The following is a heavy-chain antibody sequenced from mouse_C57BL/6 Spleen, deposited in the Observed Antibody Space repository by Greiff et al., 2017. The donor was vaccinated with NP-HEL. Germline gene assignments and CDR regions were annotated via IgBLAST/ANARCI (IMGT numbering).Heavy chain of an antibody. D-gene: IGHD2-4*01. CDR1: GYSFTDYN. Sequence: EVKLLESGPELVKPGASVKISCKASGYSFTDYNMNWVKQSNGKSLEWIGVINPNYGTTSYNQKFKGKATLTVDQSSSTAYMQLNSLTSEDSAVYYCARSYDYLSWFAYWGQGTLVTVSA. V-gene: IGHV1-39*01. CDR3: ARSYDYLSWFAY. J-gene: IGHJ3*01. CDR2: INPNYGTT.